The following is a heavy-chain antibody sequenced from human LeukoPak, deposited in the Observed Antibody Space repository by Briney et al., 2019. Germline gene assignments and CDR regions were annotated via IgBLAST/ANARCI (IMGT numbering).Heavy chain of an antibody. Sequence: PGRSLRLSCAASGFTFDDYAMHWVRQAPGKGLEWVSGISWNSGSIGYADSVKGRFTISRDNAKNSLYLQMNSLRAEDTALYYCAKDIGDGYNSGFDYWGQGTLVTVSS. V-gene: IGHV3-9*01. CDR2: ISWNSGSI. CDR1: GFTFDDYA. J-gene: IGHJ4*02. D-gene: IGHD5-24*01. CDR3: AKDIGDGYNSGFDY.